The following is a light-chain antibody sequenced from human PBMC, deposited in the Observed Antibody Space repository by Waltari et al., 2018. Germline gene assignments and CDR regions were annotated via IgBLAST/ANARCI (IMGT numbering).Light chain of an antibody. CDR2: DVS. V-gene: IGLV2-14*01. J-gene: IGLJ2*01. CDR1: SSDVGGYND. CDR3: SSYTSSSTL. Sequence: QSALTQPDSVSGSPGQSITISCTGTSSDVGGYNDVSWYQQHPGKAPKLMIYDVSNRPSGVSNRFSGSKSGNTASLTISGLQAEDEADYYCSSYTSSSTLFGGGTKLTVL.